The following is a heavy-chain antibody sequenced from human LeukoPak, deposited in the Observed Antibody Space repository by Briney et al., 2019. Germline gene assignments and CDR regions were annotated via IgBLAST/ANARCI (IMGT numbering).Heavy chain of an antibody. CDR1: GGSISSSSYY. CDR2: IYYSGST. D-gene: IGHD3-22*01. V-gene: IGHV4-39*01. Sequence: PLETLSLTCTVSGGSISSSSYYWGWIRQPPGKGLEWIGSIYYSGSTYYNPSLKSRVTISVDTSKNQFSLKLSSVTAADTAVYYCARLFLYYYDSSGAVVYYFDYWGQGTLVTVSS. CDR3: ARLFLYYYDSSGAVVYYFDY. J-gene: IGHJ4*02.